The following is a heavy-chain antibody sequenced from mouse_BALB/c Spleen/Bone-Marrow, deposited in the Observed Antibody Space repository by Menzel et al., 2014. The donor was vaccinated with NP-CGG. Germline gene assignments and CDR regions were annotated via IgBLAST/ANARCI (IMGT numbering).Heavy chain of an antibody. V-gene: IGHV3-8*02. CDR2: ISYSGST. CDR1: GDSITSGY. Sequence: EVQLQESGPSLVKPSQTLSLTCSVTGDSITSGYWNWIRKFPGNKLEYMGHISYSGSTYYNPSLKSRIYITRDTSKNLYYLQLNSVTTKDTATYYCARSGSSGYHYYAMDYWGQGTSVTASS. D-gene: IGHD3-1*01. CDR3: ARSGSSGYHYYAMDY. J-gene: IGHJ4*01.